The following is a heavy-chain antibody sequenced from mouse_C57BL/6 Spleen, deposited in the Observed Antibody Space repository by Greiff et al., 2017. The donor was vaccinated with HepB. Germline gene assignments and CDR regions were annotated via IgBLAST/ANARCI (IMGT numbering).Heavy chain of an antibody. D-gene: IGHD2-1*01. CDR3: ARSEYYGNYEKVWFAY. CDR1: GYSFTDYN. CDR2: INPNYGTT. V-gene: IGHV1-39*01. Sequence: EVQLQQSGPELVKPGASVKISCKASGYSFTDYNMNWVKQSNGKSLEWIGVINPNYGTTSYNQKFKGKATLTVDQSSSTAYMQLNSLTSEDSAVYSCARSEYYGNYEKVWFAYWGQGTLVTVSA. J-gene: IGHJ3*01.